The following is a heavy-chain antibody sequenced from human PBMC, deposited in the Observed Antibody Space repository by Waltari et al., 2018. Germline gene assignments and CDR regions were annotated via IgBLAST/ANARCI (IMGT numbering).Heavy chain of an antibody. CDR3: ARVRGYSYGYVDY. J-gene: IGHJ4*02. CDR1: GGSISINTYS. Sequence: QLQLQESGPGLVKPSETLSLTCAVSGGSISINTYSWCWIRQPPGKGLEWIGSIYHSGSAYYNPSLTSRVTLSVDTSKNQLSLKLSSVTAADTAVYNCARVRGYSYGYVDYWGQGILVTVSS. D-gene: IGHD5-18*01. CDR2: IYHSGSA. V-gene: IGHV4-39*01.